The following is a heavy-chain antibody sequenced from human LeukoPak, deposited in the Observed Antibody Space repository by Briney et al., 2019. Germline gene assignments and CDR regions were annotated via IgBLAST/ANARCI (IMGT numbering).Heavy chain of an antibody. CDR3: AREYCDSTTCYKTIDY. CDR1: GFTFSIYA. CDR2: ITSNGGTA. V-gene: IGHV3-64*01. D-gene: IGHD2-2*02. Sequence: PGGSLRLYCAASGFTFSIYAMHWVRQAPGKGLEYVSAITSNGGTAYYANSVKGRFTISRDNSKNTLYLQMGSLRAEDMAVYYCAREYCDSTTCYKTIDYWGQGTLVTVSS. J-gene: IGHJ4*02.